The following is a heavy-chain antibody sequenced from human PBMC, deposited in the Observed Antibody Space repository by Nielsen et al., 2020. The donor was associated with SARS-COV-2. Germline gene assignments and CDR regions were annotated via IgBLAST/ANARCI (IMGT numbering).Heavy chain of an antibody. CDR3: ASSSSWYPLDY. CDR2: ISWDGGST. J-gene: IGHJ4*02. V-gene: IGHV3-43*01. CDR1: GFTFDDYT. D-gene: IGHD6-13*01. Sequence: GESLKISCAASGFTFDDYTMHWVRQAPGKGLEWVSLISWDGGSTYYADSVKGRFTISRDNAKNSLYLQMSSLRAEDTAVYYCASSSSWYPLDYWGQGTLVTVSS.